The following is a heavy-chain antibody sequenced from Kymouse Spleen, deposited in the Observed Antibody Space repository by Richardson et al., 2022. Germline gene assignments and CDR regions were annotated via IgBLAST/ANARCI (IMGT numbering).Heavy chain of an antibody. D-gene: IGHD1-7*01. V-gene: IGHV3-30*18. Sequence: QVQLVESGGGVVQPGRSLRLSCAASGFTFSSYGMHWVRQAPGKGLEWVAVISYDGSNKYYADSVKGRFTISRDNSKNTLYLQMNSLRAEDTAVYYCAKGDWNYGSFDIWGQGTMVTVSS. CDR3: AKGDWNYGSFDI. CDR2: ISYDGSNK. CDR1: GFTFSSYG. J-gene: IGHJ3*02.